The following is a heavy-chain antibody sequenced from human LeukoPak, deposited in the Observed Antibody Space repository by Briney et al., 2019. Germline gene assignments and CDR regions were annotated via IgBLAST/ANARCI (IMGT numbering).Heavy chain of an antibody. CDR2: IYNSGSST. V-gene: IGHV4-59*13. J-gene: IGHJ4*02. CDR3: VRDRELTY. D-gene: IGHD3-10*01. CDR1: GGSISIYY. Sequence: SETLSLTCTVSGGSISIYYWNWIRQPPGKGLEWIGYIYNSGSSTIYNPSLKSRVTISVDTSKNQFSLRLSSVAAADTAVYFCVRDRELTYWGQGTLVTVSS.